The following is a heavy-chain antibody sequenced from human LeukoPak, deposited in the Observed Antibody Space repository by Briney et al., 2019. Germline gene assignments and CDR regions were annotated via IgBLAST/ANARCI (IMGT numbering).Heavy chain of an antibody. CDR3: ARSGRGSSSYYYYGMDV. V-gene: IGHV3-23*01. CDR1: GFTFSSYA. CDR2: ISGSGGST. D-gene: IGHD6-6*01. Sequence: GGSLGLSCAASGFTFSSYAMSWVRQAPGKGLEWVSAISGSGGSTYYADSVKGRFTISRDNAKNTLYLQMNSLRAEDTAVYYCARSGRGSSSYYYYGMDVWGQGTTVTVSS. J-gene: IGHJ6*02.